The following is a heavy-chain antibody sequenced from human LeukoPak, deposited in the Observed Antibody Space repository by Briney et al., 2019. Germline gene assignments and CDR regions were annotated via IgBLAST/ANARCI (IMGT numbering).Heavy chain of an antibody. D-gene: IGHD6-6*01. Sequence: SETLSLTCTVSGGSISSYYWSWIRQPPGKGLEWIGYIYYSGSTNYNPSLKCRVTISVDTSKNQFSLKLSSVTAADTAVYYCARETSSSTLEYWGQGTLVTVSS. CDR3: ARETSSSTLEY. CDR1: GGSISSYY. CDR2: IYYSGST. V-gene: IGHV4-59*01. J-gene: IGHJ4*02.